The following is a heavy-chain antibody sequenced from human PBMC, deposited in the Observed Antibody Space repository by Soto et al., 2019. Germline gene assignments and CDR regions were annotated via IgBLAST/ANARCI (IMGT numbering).Heavy chain of an antibody. D-gene: IGHD3-10*02. J-gene: IGHJ3*02. CDR1: GFTVNGHW. V-gene: IGHV3-74*03. CDR3: ARPKTKIYSAFDI. CDR2: MTPDGSDT. Sequence: EVQLVESGGGLVQPGGSLRLSCAASGFTVNGHWLHWVRQAPGEGLVWVSRMTPDGSDTKYADSVKGRFTISRDNAKSTLYLDMNSLSAEDTGVYYCARPKTKIYSAFDIWGQGTMVTVSS.